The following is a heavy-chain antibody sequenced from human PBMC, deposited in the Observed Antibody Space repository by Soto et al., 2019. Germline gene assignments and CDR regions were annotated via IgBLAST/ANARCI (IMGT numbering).Heavy chain of an antibody. V-gene: IGHV1-3*01. CDR2: INAGNGNT. CDR1: GYTFTSYA. J-gene: IGHJ6*02. CDR3: ARVDVVVPAADYYYYGMDV. D-gene: IGHD2-2*01. Sequence: ASVKVSCKASGYTFTSYAMHWVRQAPGQRLEWMGWINAGNGNTKYSQKFQGRVTITRDTSASTAYMELSSLRSEDTAVYHCARVDVVVPAADYYYYGMDVWRQGTTVTVSS.